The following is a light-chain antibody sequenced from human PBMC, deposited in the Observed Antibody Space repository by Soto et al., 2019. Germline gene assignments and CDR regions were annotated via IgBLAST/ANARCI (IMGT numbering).Light chain of an antibody. CDR3: QNYNSAPWT. V-gene: IGKV1-27*01. Sequence: DIQMTQSPSSLSASVGDIVTITFRASRDITDYLAWYQQKPGQVPKLLIYAASTLQSGVPSRFTASGSGTDFTLTITGLQPEDFATYYCQNYNSAPWTFGQGTKVDIK. J-gene: IGKJ1*01. CDR1: RDITDY. CDR2: AAS.